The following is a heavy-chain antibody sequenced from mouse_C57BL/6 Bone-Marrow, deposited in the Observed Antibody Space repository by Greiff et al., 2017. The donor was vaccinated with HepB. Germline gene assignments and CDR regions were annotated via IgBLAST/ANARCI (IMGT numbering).Heavy chain of an antibody. CDR2: IDPISGGT. CDR3: ARRGDYYGSRRDWYFDV. CDR1: GYTFTSYW. V-gene: IGHV1-72*01. D-gene: IGHD1-1*01. J-gene: IGHJ1*03. Sequence: QVQLQQPGAELVKPGASVKLSCKASGYTFTSYWMHWVKQRPGRGLEWIGRIDPISGGTKYNEKFKSKATLTVDKPSSTAYMQLSSLTSEDSAVYYCARRGDYYGSRRDWYFDVWGTGTTVTVSS.